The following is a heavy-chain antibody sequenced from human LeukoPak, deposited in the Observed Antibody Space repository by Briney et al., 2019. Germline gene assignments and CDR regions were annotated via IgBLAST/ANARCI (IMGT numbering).Heavy chain of an antibody. V-gene: IGHV1-69*01. J-gene: IGHJ4*02. CDR2: IIPIFGTA. D-gene: IGHD3-22*01. CDR1: GGTFSSYA. CDR3: ARTRKYYYDSSGYFLGEYYFDY. Sequence: SVKVSCKASGGTFSSYAISWVRQAPRQGLEWMGGIIPIFGTANYAQKFQGRVTITADESTSTAYMELSSLRSEDTAVYYCARTRKYYYDSSGYFLGEYYFDYWGQGTLVTVSS.